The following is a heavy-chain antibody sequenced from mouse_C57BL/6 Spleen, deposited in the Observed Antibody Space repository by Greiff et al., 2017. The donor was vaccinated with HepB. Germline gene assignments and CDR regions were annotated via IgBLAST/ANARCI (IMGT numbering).Heavy chain of an antibody. Sequence: QVQLQQPGAELVKPGASVKMSCKASGYTFTSYWITWVKQRPGQGLEWIGDIYPGSGSTNYNEKFKSKATLTVDTSSSTAYMQLSSLTSEVSAVYYCARQAYVNYWFAYWGQGTLVTVSA. V-gene: IGHV1-55*01. CDR1: GYTFTSYW. CDR2: IYPGSGST. CDR3: ARQAYVNYWFAY. J-gene: IGHJ3*01. D-gene: IGHD2-10*02.